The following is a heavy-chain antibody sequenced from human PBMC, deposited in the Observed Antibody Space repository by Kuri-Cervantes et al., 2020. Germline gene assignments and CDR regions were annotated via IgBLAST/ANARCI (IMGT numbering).Heavy chain of an antibody. CDR2: ISTYSPDT. CDR1: GYTFSNYG. CDR3: ARDLGRRPDTFDL. J-gene: IGHJ3*01. V-gene: IGHV1-18*01. Sequence: ASVKVSCKASGYTFSNYGITWMQQAPGQGLEWMGWISTYSPDTIYARKFQGRATITKDTSTSTVYMELRSLQSDDTAMFYCARDLGRRPDTFDLWGQGTMVTVSS.